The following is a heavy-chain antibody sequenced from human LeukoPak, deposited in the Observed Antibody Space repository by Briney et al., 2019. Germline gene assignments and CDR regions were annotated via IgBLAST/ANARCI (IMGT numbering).Heavy chain of an antibody. CDR2: ISSDGSKE. CDR1: GFAFDAFG. D-gene: IGHD2-8*01. V-gene: IGHV3-30*18. Sequence: GRSLRLSCAASGFAFDAFGIHWVRHAPGKGLEWVAVISSDGSKEYYGDSVKGRFTISRDNSKNMLYLQMNSLRAEDSVVYYCAKSGGYCTDGICYHFDYWGQGTLVTVSS. J-gene: IGHJ4*02. CDR3: AKSGGYCTDGICYHFDY.